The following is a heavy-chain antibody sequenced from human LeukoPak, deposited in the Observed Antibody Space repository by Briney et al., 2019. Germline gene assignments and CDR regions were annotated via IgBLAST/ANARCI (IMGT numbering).Heavy chain of an antibody. CDR2: IIPILGIA. J-gene: IGHJ1*01. CDR3: ARDKAVTTEVTQHFRH. V-gene: IGHV1-69*04. Sequence: SVKVSCKASGGTFSSYAISWVRQAPGQGLEWMGRIIPILGIANYTQKFQGRVTITADKSTSTAYMGLSSLRSEDTAVYYCARDKAVTTEVTQHFRHWGRGTLVTVSS. D-gene: IGHD4-23*01. CDR1: GGTFSSYA.